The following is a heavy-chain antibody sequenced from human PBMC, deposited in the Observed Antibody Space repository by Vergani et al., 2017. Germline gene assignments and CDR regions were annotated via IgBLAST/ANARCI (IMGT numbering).Heavy chain of an antibody. Sequence: QVQLQESGPGLVKPSQTLSLTCTVSGGSISSGGYYWSWIRQHPGKGLEWIGYIYYSGSTYYNPSLKSRVTISVDTSKNQFSLKLSSVTAADTAVYYCARGTYLYYYDSSGWEYDFDYWGQGTLVTVSS. V-gene: IGHV4-31*03. CDR1: GGSISSGGYY. J-gene: IGHJ4*02. CDR3: ARGTYLYYYDSSGWEYDFDY. D-gene: IGHD3-22*01. CDR2: IYYSGST.